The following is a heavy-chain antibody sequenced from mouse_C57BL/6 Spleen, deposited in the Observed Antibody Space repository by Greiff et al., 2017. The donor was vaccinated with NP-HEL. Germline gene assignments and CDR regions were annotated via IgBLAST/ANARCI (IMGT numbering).Heavy chain of an antibody. CDR1: GYSFTDYN. CDR3: ARGGGYYGSSPYYAMDY. J-gene: IGHJ4*01. Sequence: EVKLVESGPELVKPGASVKISCKASGYSFTDYNMNWVKQSNGKSLEWIGVINPNYGTTSYNQKFKGKATLTVDQSSSTAYMQLNSLTSEDSAVYYCARGGGYYGSSPYYAMDYWGQGTSVTVSS. CDR2: INPNYGTT. V-gene: IGHV1-39*01. D-gene: IGHD1-1*01.